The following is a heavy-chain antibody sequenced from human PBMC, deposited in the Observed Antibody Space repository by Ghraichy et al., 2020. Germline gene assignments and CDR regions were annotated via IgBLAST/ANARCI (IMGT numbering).Heavy chain of an antibody. D-gene: IGHD2-2*02. J-gene: IGHJ4*02. CDR3: AKDLGGYCSSTSCYRGRYYFDY. CDR2: IRYDGSNK. V-gene: IGHV3-30*02. CDR1: GFTFSSYG. Sequence: GGSLRLSCAASGFTFSSYGMHWVRQAPGKGLEWVAFIRYDGSNKYYADSVKGRFTISRDSSKNTLYLQMNSLRAEDTAVYYCAKDLGGYCSSTSCYRGRYYFDYWGQGTLVTVSS.